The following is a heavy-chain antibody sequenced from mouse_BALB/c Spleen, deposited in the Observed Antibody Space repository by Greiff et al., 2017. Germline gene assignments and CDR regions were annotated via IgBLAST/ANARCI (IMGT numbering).Heavy chain of an antibody. J-gene: IGHJ2*01. CDR2: IYYSGTI. V-gene: IGHV3-5*02. CDR1: GFSITTGNYS. Sequence: VQLQQSGPGLVKPSQTVSLTCTVTGFSITTGNYSWSWIRQFPGNKLEWIGYIYYSGTITYNPSLTSRTTITRDTSKNQFFLEMNSLTAEDTATYYCARKYGNYYFDYWGQGTTLTVSS. CDR3: ARKYGNYYFDY. D-gene: IGHD2-10*02.